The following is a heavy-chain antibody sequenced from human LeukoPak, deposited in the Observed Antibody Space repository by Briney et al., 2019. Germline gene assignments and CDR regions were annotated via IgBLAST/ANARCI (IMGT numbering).Heavy chain of an antibody. J-gene: IGHJ6*03. CDR3: AKMGKTENHYGSGRFSYYYYMDV. D-gene: IGHD3-10*01. CDR1: GFTFSSYG. CDR2: ISGSGGST. Sequence: GGSLRLSCAASGFTFSSYGMSWVRQAPGKGLEWVSAISGSGGSTYYADSVKGRFTISRDNSKNTLYLQMNSLRAEDTAVYYCAKMGKTENHYGSGRFSYYYYMDVWGKGTTVTISS. V-gene: IGHV3-23*01.